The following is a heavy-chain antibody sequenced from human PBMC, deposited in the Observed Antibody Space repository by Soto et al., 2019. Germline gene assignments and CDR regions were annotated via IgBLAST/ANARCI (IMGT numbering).Heavy chain of an antibody. CDR2: ISSSSSYI. CDR1: GFTFSSYS. V-gene: IGHV3-21*01. CDR3: ARDGPTVTTPYFDY. D-gene: IGHD4-17*01. Sequence: GGSLRLSCAASGFTFSSYSMNWVRQAPGKGLEWVSSISSSSSYIYYADSVKGRFTISRDNAKNSLYLQMNSLRAEDTAVYYCARDGPTVTTPYFDYWGQGTLVTVSS. J-gene: IGHJ4*02.